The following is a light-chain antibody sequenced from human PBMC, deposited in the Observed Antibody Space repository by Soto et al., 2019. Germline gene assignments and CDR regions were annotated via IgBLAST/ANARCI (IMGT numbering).Light chain of an antibody. V-gene: IGLV2-14*01. CDR3: SSYTSSSVV. Sequence: QSALTQPASVSRSPGQSITISCTGTSSDIGSYDDVSWYQQHPGKAAKLMVYDVSNRPSGVSNRFSGSKSGNTASLTISGLQAEDEADYYCSSYTSSSVVFGGGTKLTVL. CDR2: DVS. J-gene: IGLJ2*01. CDR1: SSDIGSYDD.